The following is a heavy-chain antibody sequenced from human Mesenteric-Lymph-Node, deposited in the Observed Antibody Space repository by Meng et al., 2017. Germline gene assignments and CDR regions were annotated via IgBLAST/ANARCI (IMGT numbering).Heavy chain of an antibody. CDR3: ARDSSSWYANFDY. V-gene: IGHV1-2*06. Sequence: QVPLVQSGAEVQKPGASVKVSGKASEYTFTEYYIHWVRQAPGQGLEWMGRINPDSGATDYAQRFQGRVTVTRDTSISTVYMELSGLKSDDTAVYYCARDSSSWYANFDYWGQGTLVTVSS. D-gene: IGHD6-13*01. J-gene: IGHJ4*02. CDR1: EYTFTEYY. CDR2: INPDSGAT.